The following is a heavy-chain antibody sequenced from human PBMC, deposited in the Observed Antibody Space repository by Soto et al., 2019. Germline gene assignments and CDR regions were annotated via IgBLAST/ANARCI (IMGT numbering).Heavy chain of an antibody. CDR3: AREVRGGFTGIFDQ. J-gene: IGHJ4*02. D-gene: IGHD2-15*01. V-gene: IGHV4-4*07. CDR1: GDSISDYFY. CDR2: IYTDGTT. Sequence: SETLSLTCTVSGDSISDYFYWSWIRQPAGKGLEWIGRIYTDGTTKYNPSLKSRVTLSLDKSKNQFSLRLSSVTAADTAVYYFAREVRGGFTGIFDQWGRGSRVTVSS.